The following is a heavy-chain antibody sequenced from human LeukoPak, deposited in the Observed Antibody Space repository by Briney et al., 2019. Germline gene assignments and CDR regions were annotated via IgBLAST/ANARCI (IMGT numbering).Heavy chain of an antibody. CDR3: AKRGVVIRVILVGFRKEAYYFDS. V-gene: IGHV3-23*01. CDR1: GITLSNYG. D-gene: IGHD2-21*01. Sequence: GGSLRLSCAVSGITLSNYGMSWVRQAPGKGLEWVARIGGSGGGTNYADSVRGRFIISRDNSKNILYLQMNSLTAEHTAVYFCAKRGVVIRVILVGFRKEAYYFDSWGQGALVTVSS. CDR2: IGGSGGGT. J-gene: IGHJ4*02.